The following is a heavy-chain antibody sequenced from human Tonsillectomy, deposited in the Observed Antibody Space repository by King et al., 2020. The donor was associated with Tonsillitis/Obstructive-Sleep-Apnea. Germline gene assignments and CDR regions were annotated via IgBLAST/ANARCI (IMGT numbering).Heavy chain of an antibody. CDR2: IDHSGST. D-gene: IGHD3/OR15-3a*01. CDR1: GGSFSGYY. CDR3: ARGSVDQDCAFDY. Sequence: VQLQQWGAGLLRPSETLSLTCGVSGGSFSGYYWTWIRQTPGKGLEWIGEIDHSGSTNNNPSLKSRVTISIDTSKNQFSLNQNSVTAADTSLYYCARGSVDQDCAFDYWGQGTLVTVSS. V-gene: IGHV4-34*01. J-gene: IGHJ4*02.